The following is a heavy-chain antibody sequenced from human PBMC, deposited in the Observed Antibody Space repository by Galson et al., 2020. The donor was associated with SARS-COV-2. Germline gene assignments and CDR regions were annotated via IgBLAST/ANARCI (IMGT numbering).Heavy chain of an antibody. J-gene: IGHJ4*02. CDR1: GYTFTGYY. V-gene: IGHV1-2*04. CDR3: ARETEMTTFNYLDY. D-gene: IGHD4-4*01. Sequence: ASVKVSCKASGYTFTGYYIHWVRQAPGQGLEWMGWINPNSGGTNYAQKFQGWVTMTRDTSISTAYMELSRLKSDDTAVYYCARETEMTTFNYLDYWGQGTLVTVSS. CDR2: INPNSGGT.